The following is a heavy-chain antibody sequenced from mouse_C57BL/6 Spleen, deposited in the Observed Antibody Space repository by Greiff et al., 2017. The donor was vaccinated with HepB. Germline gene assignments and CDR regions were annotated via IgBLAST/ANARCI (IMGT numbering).Heavy chain of an antibody. Sequence: EVQLQESGPGLVKPSQSLSLTCSVTGYSITSGYYWNWIRQFPGNKLEWMGYISYDGSNNYNPSLKNRISITRDTSKNQFFLKLNSVTTEDTATYYCAKGYDYDPDWYFDVWGTGTTVTVSS. CDR1: GYSITSGYY. CDR3: AKGYDYDPDWYFDV. V-gene: IGHV3-6*01. D-gene: IGHD2-4*01. J-gene: IGHJ1*03. CDR2: ISYDGSN.